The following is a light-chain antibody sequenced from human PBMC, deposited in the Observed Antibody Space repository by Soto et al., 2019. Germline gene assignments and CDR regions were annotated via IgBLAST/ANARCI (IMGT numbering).Light chain of an antibody. V-gene: IGKV1-12*01. J-gene: IGKJ1*01. CDR2: GAS. Sequence: DIQMTQSPSSVSASVGDRLTITCRASRDISNALAWYQQTPGKAPKLLLRGASSLHRGVPSRFRGGGAGTDFTLNISSLQPEDFATYYCKQTSAFPRPFGQGTKVDVK. CDR1: RDISNA. CDR3: KQTSAFPRP.